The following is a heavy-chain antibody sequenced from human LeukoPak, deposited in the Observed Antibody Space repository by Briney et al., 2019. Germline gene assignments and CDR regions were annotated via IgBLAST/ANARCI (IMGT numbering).Heavy chain of an antibody. D-gene: IGHD4-11*01. CDR1: GGSISSGSYY. Sequence: SQTLSLTCTVSGGSISSGSYYWSWIRQPAGKGLEWIGRIYTSGSTNYNPSLKSRVTISVDTSKNQFSLKLSSVTAADTAVYYCAKDRWDYTTSYYFDYWGQGTLVTVSS. V-gene: IGHV4-61*02. CDR2: IYTSGST. J-gene: IGHJ4*02. CDR3: AKDRWDYTTSYYFDY.